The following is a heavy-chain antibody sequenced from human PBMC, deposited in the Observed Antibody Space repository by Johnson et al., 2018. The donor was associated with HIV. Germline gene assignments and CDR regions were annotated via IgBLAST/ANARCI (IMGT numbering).Heavy chain of an antibody. CDR2: ISYDGSNK. D-gene: IGHD3-22*01. Sequence: QVQLVESGGGVVQPGRSLRLSCAASGFTFSSYVMHWVCQAPGKGLEWVAFISYDGSNKYYADSVKCRFTISRDNSKNTLYLQMNSLRAEDTAVYYCARDFSYYYDIGHAFDIWGQGTMVTVSS. J-gene: IGHJ3*02. CDR3: ARDFSYYYDIGHAFDI. CDR1: GFTFSSYV. V-gene: IGHV3-30*04.